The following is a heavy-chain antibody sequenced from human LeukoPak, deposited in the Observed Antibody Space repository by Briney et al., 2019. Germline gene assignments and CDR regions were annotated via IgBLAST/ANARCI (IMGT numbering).Heavy chain of an antibody. CDR2: INPNSGGT. CDR3: ARDHGGVGIKVFDY. CDR1: GYTFTGYY. V-gene: IGHV1-2*02. J-gene: IGHJ4*02. D-gene: IGHD1-26*01. Sequence: ASVKVSCKASGYTFTGYYMHWVRQAPGQGLEWMGWINPNSGGTNYAQKFQGRVTMTRDTSNSTAYMELSRLRSDDTAVYYCARDHGGVGIKVFDYWGQGTLVTVSS.